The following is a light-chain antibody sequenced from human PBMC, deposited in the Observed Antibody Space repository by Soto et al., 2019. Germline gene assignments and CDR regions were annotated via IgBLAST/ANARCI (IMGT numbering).Light chain of an antibody. V-gene: IGKV1-5*03. J-gene: IGKJ1*01. Sequence: DIQMTQSPSTLSGSVGDRVTITCRASQTISSWLAWYKQKPGKAPKLLSYKASTLKSGVPSRFRGSGSGTEFTLTISSLQPDDFATYYCQHYNSYSEAFGQGTKVDIK. CDR1: QTISSW. CDR2: KAS. CDR3: QHYNSYSEA.